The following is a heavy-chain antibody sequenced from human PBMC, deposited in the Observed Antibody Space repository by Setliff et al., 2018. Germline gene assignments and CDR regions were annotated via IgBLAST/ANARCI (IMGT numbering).Heavy chain of an antibody. CDR3: ARESRYYYDNLGTLDY. V-gene: IGHV4-38-2*02. Sequence: SETLSLTCTVSGYSISSGYIWGWIRQPPGKGLEWIGYIYYSGSTYYNPSLKSRVTISVDTSKNQFSLKLSSVTAADTAVYYCARESRYYYDNLGTLDYWGQGTLVTVSS. CDR2: IYYSGST. CDR1: GYSISSGYI. J-gene: IGHJ4*02. D-gene: IGHD3-22*01.